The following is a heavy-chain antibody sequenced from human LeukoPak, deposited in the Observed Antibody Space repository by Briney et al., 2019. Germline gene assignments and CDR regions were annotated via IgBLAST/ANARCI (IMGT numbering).Heavy chain of an antibody. D-gene: IGHD3-10*01. CDR2: IYSGGST. CDR1: GFTVSSNY. V-gene: IGHV3-66*01. J-gene: IGHJ4*02. CDR3: ARDLLAGSYYFDY. Sequence: PGGPLRLSCAASGFTVSSNYMSWVRQAPGKGLEWVSVIYSGGSTYYADSVKGRFTISRDNSKNTLYLQMNSLRAEDTAVYYCARDLLAGSYYFDYWGQGTLVTVSS.